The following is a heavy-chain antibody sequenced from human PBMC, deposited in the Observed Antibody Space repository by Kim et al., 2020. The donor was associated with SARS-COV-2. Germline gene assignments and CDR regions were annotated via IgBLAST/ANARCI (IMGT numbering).Heavy chain of an antibody. CDR3: ARSYHDYGDLDI. D-gene: IGHD4-17*01. J-gene: IGHJ3*02. V-gene: IGHV1-46*01. Sequence: SYAQNFQSRVTMTRDTSTSTVYMELSSLRSEDTAVYYCARSYHDYGDLDIWGQGTMVTVSS.